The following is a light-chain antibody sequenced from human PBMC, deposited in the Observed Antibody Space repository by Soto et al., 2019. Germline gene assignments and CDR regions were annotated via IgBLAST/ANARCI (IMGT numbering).Light chain of an antibody. J-gene: IGKJ2*01. CDR1: QSVSRN. CDR3: QQYNNWPYT. V-gene: IGKV3-15*01. CDR2: AVY. Sequence: EIVMTQSPATLSVSPGERATLSCRASQSVSRNLAWYQQKPGQAPRLLISAVYSRATDVPARFSGSGSGTEFSLTISSLQSEDFAIYYCQQYNNWPYTFGQGTKLEIK.